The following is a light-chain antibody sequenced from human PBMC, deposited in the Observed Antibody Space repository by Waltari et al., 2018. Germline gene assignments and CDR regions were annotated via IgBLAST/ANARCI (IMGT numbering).Light chain of an antibody. Sequence: DIQMTQSPSTLSASVGDRVTITCRAIQTISSWLAWDQQKAGKAPKLLIYDASTLESGVPSRFSGSGSGTEFTLTISSLHPDDFATYYCQQYDSFSYTFGQGTKLEIK. CDR2: DAS. J-gene: IGKJ2*01. CDR1: QTISSW. CDR3: QQYDSFSYT. V-gene: IGKV1-5*01.